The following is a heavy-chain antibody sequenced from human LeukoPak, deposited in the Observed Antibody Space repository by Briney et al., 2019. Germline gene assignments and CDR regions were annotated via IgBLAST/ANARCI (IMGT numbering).Heavy chain of an antibody. J-gene: IGHJ5*02. Sequence: QAGGSLRLSCAASGFTFSSSWMSWVRQAPGKGLEWVANIKQDGSEKYCVDSVKGRFTISRDNAKNSLYLQMNSLRAEDTAVYYCARDPEYGGGAWGQGTLVTVSS. CDR2: IKQDGSEK. CDR3: ARDPEYGGGA. D-gene: IGHD6-19*01. V-gene: IGHV3-7*05. CDR1: GFTFSSSW.